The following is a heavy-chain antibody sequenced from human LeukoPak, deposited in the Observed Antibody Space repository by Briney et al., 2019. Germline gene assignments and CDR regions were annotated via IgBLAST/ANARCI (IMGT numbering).Heavy chain of an antibody. Sequence: PSETLSLTCTVAGGSISLCYGYWIRQPPGKGLELIGYIYYSGSTNYNPSLKSRVTISVDTSKNLFSLKLSSVTAADTAVYYCASTMVRGDPYDAFDIWGQGTMVTVSS. V-gene: IGHV4-59*08. D-gene: IGHD3-10*01. CDR1: GGSISLCY. CDR2: IYYSGST. J-gene: IGHJ3*02. CDR3: ASTMVRGDPYDAFDI.